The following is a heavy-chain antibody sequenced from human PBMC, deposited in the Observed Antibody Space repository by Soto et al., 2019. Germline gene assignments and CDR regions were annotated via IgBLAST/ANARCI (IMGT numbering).Heavy chain of an antibody. D-gene: IGHD4-17*01. CDR3: ARAYGDYGSDYYYYGMDV. CDR1: GGSISSYY. Sequence: SETLSLTCTVSGGSISSYYWSWIRQPPGKGLEWIGYIYYSGSTNYNPSLKSRVTISVDTSKNQFSLKLSSVTAADTAVYYCARAYGDYGSDYYYYGMDVWGQGTTVTAP. CDR2: IYYSGST. V-gene: IGHV4-59*01. J-gene: IGHJ6*02.